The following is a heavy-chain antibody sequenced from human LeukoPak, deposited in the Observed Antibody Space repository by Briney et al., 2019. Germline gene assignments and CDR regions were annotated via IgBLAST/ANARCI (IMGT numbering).Heavy chain of an antibody. CDR2: ITGIGDYT. Sequence: PRGSLRLSCAGSGFTFTNYMAWVRQAPGMGLEWVSAITGIGDYTYYTDSVKGRFTISRDNSKNTLYLQMNSLRGEDTAIYYCVKDLPASGWYSWGQGTLVTVPS. V-gene: IGHV3-23*01. CDR3: VKDLPASGWYS. D-gene: IGHD6-19*01. J-gene: IGHJ4*02. CDR1: GFTFTNY.